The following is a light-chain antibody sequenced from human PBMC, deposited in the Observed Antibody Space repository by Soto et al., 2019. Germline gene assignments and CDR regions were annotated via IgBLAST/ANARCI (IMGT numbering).Light chain of an antibody. CDR1: SSDVGGYNY. CDR3: DSYTSSRAYV. V-gene: IGLV2-14*01. Sequence: QSALTQPASVSGSPGQSITISCTGTSSDVGGYNYVSWYQQQAGKAPKLIIHEVSNRPSGVSNRFSGSKSGNTASLTISGLQAEDEADYYCDSYTSSRAYVFGIGTKVTVL. J-gene: IGLJ1*01. CDR2: EVS.